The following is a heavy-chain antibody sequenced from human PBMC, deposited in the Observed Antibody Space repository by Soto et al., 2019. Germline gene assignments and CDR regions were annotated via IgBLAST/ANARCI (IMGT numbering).Heavy chain of an antibody. D-gene: IGHD6-13*01. Sequence: SETLSLTCTVSGGSISSSSYYWGWIRQPPGKGLEWIGSIYYSGSTYYNPSLKSRATISVDTSKNQFSLRAEDTAVYYCAKGDSSWPYYYYYGMDVWGQGTTVTVSS. CDR3: AKGDSSWPYYYYYGMDV. V-gene: IGHV4-39*01. J-gene: IGHJ6*02. CDR1: GGSISSSSYY. CDR2: IYYSGST.